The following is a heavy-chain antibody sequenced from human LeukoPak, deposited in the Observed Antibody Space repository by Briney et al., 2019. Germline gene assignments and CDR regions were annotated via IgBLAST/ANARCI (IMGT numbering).Heavy chain of an antibody. CDR3: ARLGTAEGTLEDY. J-gene: IGHJ4*02. CDR2: IKQDGSEK. V-gene: IGHV3-7*01. D-gene: IGHD6-13*01. Sequence: PGGSLRLFCAASGFSFSTYWMSWVRQAPGKGLEWVANIKQDGSEKYYVDSVKGRFTISRDNGKNSLYLQMNSLRAEDTAVYYCARLGTAEGTLEDYWGQGTLVTVSS. CDR1: GFSFSTYW.